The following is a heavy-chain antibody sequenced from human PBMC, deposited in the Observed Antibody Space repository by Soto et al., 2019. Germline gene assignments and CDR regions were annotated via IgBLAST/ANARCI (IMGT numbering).Heavy chain of an antibody. CDR2: ISSSSSYT. CDR1: RFTFSDYY. V-gene: IGHV3-11*06. CDR3: ARDCSSTSCYPDY. J-gene: IGHJ4*02. D-gene: IGHD2-2*01. Sequence: GGSLRLSCAASRFTFSDYYMSWIRQAPGKGLEWVSYISSSSSYTNYADSVKGRFTISRDNAKNSLYLQMNSLRAEDTAVYYCARDCSSTSCYPDYWGQGTLVTVSS.